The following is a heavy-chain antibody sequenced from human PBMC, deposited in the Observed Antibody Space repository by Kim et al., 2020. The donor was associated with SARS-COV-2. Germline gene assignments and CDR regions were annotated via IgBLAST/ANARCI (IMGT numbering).Heavy chain of an antibody. CDR1: GGSISSYY. Sequence: LETLSLTCTVSGGSISSYYWSWIRQPPGKGLEWIGYIYYSGSTNYNPSLKSRVTISVDTSKNQFSLKLSSVTAADTAVYYCARDYGGNWYFDLWGRGTL. J-gene: IGHJ2*01. V-gene: IGHV4-59*13. CDR2: IYYSGST. D-gene: IGHD4-17*01. CDR3: ARDYGGNWYFDL.